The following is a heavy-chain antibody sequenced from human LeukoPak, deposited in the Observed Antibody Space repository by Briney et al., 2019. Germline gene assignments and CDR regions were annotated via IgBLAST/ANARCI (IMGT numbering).Heavy chain of an antibody. CDR1: GFTFSTFS. D-gene: IGHD3-10*01. V-gene: IGHV3-48*04. Sequence: GGSLRLSCAASGFTFSTFSMNWVRQAPGKGLQWISYISSSSLIYYADSVKGRFTISRDNAKNSLYLQMNSLRAEDTAVYYCAKGPDYYGSGSYYDDWGQGTLVTVSS. CDR3: AKGPDYYGSGSYYDD. J-gene: IGHJ4*02. CDR2: ISSSSLI.